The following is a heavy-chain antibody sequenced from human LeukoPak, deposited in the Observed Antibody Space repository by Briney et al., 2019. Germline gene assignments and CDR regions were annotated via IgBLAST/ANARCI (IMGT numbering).Heavy chain of an antibody. V-gene: IGHV3-21*04. CDR1: GFTFSSYS. CDR3: GKGGQRGGEYYFDY. J-gene: IGHJ4*02. CDR2: ISSSGSYI. Sequence: GGSLRLSCAASGFTFSSYSMNWVRQAPGKGLEWVSSISSSGSYIYYADSVKGRFTISRDNSKNTLYLQMNSLREEETCVCYCGKGGQRGGEYYFDYWGQGTLVTVSS. D-gene: IGHD3-16*01.